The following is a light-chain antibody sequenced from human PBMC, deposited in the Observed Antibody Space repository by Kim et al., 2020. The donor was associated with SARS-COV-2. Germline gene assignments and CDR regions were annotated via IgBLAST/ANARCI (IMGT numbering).Light chain of an antibody. CDR1: RSNNGSNV. Sequence: GQRVTISCSGSRSNNGSNVVNWYQQPPGTAPKLLIYSNDYRPSGVPDRFSGSKSGTSASLDISGLQSEDEADYYCAAWDDSLNGSVFGGGNQLTVL. CDR2: SND. V-gene: IGLV1-44*01. CDR3: AAWDDSLNGSV. J-gene: IGLJ3*02.